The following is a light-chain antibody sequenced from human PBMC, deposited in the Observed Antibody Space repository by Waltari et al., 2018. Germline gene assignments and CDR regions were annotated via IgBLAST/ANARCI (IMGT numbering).Light chain of an antibody. J-gene: IGLJ2*01. CDR1: NSNVRVNP. Sequence: QSVLTQPPSASGTPGQRVTISCSGSNSNVRVNPVTWYQQLPGAAPAVLICSNDQRLSGVPYRISGSKSGTSASLAISGLQSEDEAHYYCAAWDDSLRAVVFGGGTKVTVL. CDR3: AAWDDSLRAVV. CDR2: SND. V-gene: IGLV1-44*01.